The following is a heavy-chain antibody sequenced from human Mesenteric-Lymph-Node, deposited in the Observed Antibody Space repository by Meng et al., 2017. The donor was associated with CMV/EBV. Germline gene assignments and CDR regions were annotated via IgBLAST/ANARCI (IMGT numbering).Heavy chain of an antibody. Sequence: GGSLRLSCAASGFTFSNYAMHWVRQAPGKGLEWVAVISYDGSNKYYADSVKGRFTISRDNSKNTLYLQMNSLRAEDTAVYYCARWSGMDVWGQGTTVTVSS. CDR3: ARWSGMDV. J-gene: IGHJ6*02. V-gene: IGHV3-30-3*01. CDR1: GFTFSNYA. D-gene: IGHD3-3*01. CDR2: ISYDGSNK.